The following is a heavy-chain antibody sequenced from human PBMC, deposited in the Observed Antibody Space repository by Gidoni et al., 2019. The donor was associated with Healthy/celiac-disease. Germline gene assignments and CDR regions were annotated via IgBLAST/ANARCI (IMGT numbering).Heavy chain of an antibody. Sequence: QVTLTESGPVLVKPTATLTLTCTVSGFSLSNARMGVSWIRQPPGKALEWLAHIFSNDEKSYSTSLKSRLTISQDTSNSQVVLTMTNMDPVDTATYYCARIADSSGWYYYYYYYMDVWGKGTTVTVSS. CDR3: ARIADSSGWYYYYYYYMDV. D-gene: IGHD6-19*01. CDR2: IFSNDEK. V-gene: IGHV2-26*01. J-gene: IGHJ6*03. CDR1: GFSLSNARMG.